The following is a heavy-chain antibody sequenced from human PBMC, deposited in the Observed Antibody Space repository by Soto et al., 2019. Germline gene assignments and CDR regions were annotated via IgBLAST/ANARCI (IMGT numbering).Heavy chain of an antibody. D-gene: IGHD2-15*01. CDR1: GGSFISYS. Sequence: SVKVSCKASGGSFISYSFTWVRQAPGQGLEWMGRIIPIQNKANYALKFQDRVTITADRSTRTAYMELRSLRPEDTAVYYCGKCLLCVDHAYMDAWGKGNTVPVSS. V-gene: IGHV1-69*02. CDR3: GKCLLCVDHAYMDA. CDR2: IIPIQNKA. J-gene: IGHJ6*03.